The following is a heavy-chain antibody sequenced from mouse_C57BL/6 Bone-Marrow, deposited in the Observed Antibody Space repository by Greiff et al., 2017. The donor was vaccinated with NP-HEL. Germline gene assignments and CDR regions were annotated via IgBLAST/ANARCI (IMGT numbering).Heavy chain of an antibody. CDR3: ARVVSNYYFDY. D-gene: IGHD2-5*01. V-gene: IGHV5-16*01. J-gene: IGHJ2*01. Sequence: EVQRVESEGGLVQPGSSMKLSCTASGFTFSDYYMAWVRQVPEKGLEWVANINYDGSSTYYLDSLKSRFIISRDNAKNILYLQMSSLKSEDTATYYCARVVSNYYFDYWGQGTTLTVSS. CDR2: INYDGSST. CDR1: GFTFSDYY.